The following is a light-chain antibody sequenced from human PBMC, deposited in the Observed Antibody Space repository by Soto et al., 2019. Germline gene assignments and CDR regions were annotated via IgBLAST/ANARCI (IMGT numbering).Light chain of an antibody. Sequence: QSALTNPPPASGSPGQSVPISCTGTTIDVGGYNYVSWYQQHPGRAPKLMIYEVSKRPSGVPDRFSGSKSGNTASLTVSGLQTGDEADYYCSSYAGSNNQVFGTGTKLTVL. CDR3: SSYAGSNNQV. V-gene: IGLV2-8*01. J-gene: IGLJ1*01. CDR2: EVS. CDR1: TIDVGGYNY.